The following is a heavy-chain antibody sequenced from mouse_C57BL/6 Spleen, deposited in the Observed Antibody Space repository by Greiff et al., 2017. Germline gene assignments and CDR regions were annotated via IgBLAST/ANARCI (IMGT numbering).Heavy chain of an antibody. D-gene: IGHD1-1*01. CDR3: ARPPYYGSSTEYYFDY. CDR2: IYPGSGST. Sequence: QVQLQQPGAELVKPGASVQMSCKASGYTFTSYWITWVKQRPGQGLEWIGDIYPGSGSTNYNEKFKSKATLTVDTSSSTAYMQLSSLTSEDSAVYYCARPPYYGSSTEYYFDYWGQGTTRTVSS. V-gene: IGHV1-55*01. J-gene: IGHJ2*01. CDR1: GYTFTSYW.